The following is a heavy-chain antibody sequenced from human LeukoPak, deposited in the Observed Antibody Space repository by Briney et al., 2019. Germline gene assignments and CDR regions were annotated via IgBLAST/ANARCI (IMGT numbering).Heavy chain of an antibody. CDR3: AKGYSGYDHFDY. J-gene: IGHJ4*02. V-gene: IGHV3-7*01. CDR2: IKQDGSEK. Sequence: PGGSLRLSCAASGFTFSSYWMSWVRQAPGKGLEWVANIKQDGSEKYYVDSVKGRFTISRDNAKNSLYLQMNSLGAEDTAVYYCAKGYSGYDHFDYWGQGTLVTVSS. CDR1: GFTFSSYW. D-gene: IGHD5-12*01.